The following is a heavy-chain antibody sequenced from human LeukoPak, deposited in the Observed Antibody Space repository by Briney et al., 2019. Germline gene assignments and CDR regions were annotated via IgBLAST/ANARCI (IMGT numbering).Heavy chain of an antibody. Sequence: ASVKVSCKASGYTFTSYGLSWVRQAPGQGLEWMGWISAYNGNTNYAQKLQGRVTMTRDMSTSTVYMELSSLRSEDTAVYYCAGAVAEHQFDYWGQGTLVTVSS. CDR1: GYTFTSYG. J-gene: IGHJ4*02. CDR3: AGAVAEHQFDY. D-gene: IGHD6-19*01. CDR2: ISAYNGNT. V-gene: IGHV1-18*01.